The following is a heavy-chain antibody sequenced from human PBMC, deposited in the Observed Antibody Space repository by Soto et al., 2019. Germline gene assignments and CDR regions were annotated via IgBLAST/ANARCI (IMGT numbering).Heavy chain of an antibody. CDR2: INHSGST. D-gene: IGHD6-19*01. CDR3: ARGGVAGTYYYYYMDV. V-gene: IGHV4-34*01. Sequence: LETLSLTCAVYGGSFSCYYLSWIRQPPGKGLEWIGEINHSGSTNYNPSLKSRVTISVDTSKNQFSLKPSSVTAADTAVYYCARGGVAGTYYYYYMDVWGKGTTVTVSS. J-gene: IGHJ6*03. CDR1: GGSFSCYY.